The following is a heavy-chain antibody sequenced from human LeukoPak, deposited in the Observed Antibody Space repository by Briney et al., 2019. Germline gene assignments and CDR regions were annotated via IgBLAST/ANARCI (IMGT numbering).Heavy chain of an antibody. CDR2: INPNSGGT. D-gene: IGHD4-17*01. CDR3: ARDREGIDYGDYVA. J-gene: IGHJ5*02. V-gene: IGHV1-2*02. Sequence: ASVTVSCKASGYTFTGYYMHWVRQAPGQGLEWMGWINPNSGGTNYAQKFQGRVTMTRDTSISTAYMELSRLRSDDTAVYYCARDREGIDYGDYVAWGQGTLVTVSS. CDR1: GYTFTGYY.